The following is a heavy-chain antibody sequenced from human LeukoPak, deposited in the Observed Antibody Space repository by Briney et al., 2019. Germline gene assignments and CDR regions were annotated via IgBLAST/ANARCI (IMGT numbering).Heavy chain of an antibody. Sequence: PSETLSLTCTVSGGSISSSGYYWGWIRQPPGKGLEWIWSIYYSGSTYYNPSLKSRVTISVDTSKNQFSLKLSSVTAADTAVYYCARHRPYYYYYYYMDVWGKGTTVTVSS. J-gene: IGHJ6*03. V-gene: IGHV4-39*01. CDR1: GGSISSSGYY. CDR3: ARHRPYYYYYYYMDV. CDR2: IYYSGST.